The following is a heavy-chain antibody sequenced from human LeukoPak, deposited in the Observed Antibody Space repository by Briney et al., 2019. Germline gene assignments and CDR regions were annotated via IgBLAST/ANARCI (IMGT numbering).Heavy chain of an antibody. Sequence: ASVKVSCKASGGTFNSYAISWVRQAPGQGLEWMGWINPNSGGTNYAQKFQGSVTMTRDTSISTAYMELSRLRSDDTAVYYCARTYYYYDAFDIWGQGTMVTVSS. D-gene: IGHD3-22*01. CDR2: INPNSGGT. CDR3: ARTYYYYDAFDI. V-gene: IGHV1-2*02. J-gene: IGHJ3*02. CDR1: GGTFNSYA.